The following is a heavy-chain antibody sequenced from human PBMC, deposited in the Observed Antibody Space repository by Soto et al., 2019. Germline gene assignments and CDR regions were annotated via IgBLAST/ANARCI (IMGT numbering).Heavy chain of an antibody. CDR2: ISSSSGNI. CDR3: ARREKRNYYDSNY. J-gene: IGHJ4*02. Sequence: EVQLVESGGARAKPGGSLRLPWAPSGFTFRSYSLNGFPQVPGRGLEWVPSISSSSGNIYYADSVRGRFTISRDNAKNSLYLQMNSLRAEDTAVYYCARREKRNYYDSNYWGQGTLVTVSS. CDR1: GFTFRSYS. D-gene: IGHD3-22*01. V-gene: IGHV3-21*01.